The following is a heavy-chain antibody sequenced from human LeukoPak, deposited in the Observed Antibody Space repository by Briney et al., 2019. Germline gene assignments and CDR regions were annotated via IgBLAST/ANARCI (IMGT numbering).Heavy chain of an antibody. CDR3: ARRQPMVRGLNYYYYGMDV. CDR1: GGSISSYY. J-gene: IGHJ6*02. D-gene: IGHD3-10*01. Sequence: SETLSLTCTVSGGSISSYYWSWIRQPPGKGLEWIGYIYYSGSTNYNPSLKSRVTISVDTSKNQFSLKLSSVTAADTAVYYCARRQPMVRGLNYYYYGMDVWGQGTTVTVSS. V-gene: IGHV4-59*08. CDR2: IYYSGST.